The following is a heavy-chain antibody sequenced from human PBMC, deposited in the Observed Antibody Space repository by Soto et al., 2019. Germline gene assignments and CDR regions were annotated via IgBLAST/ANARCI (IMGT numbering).Heavy chain of an antibody. Sequence: ASVKVSCKASGYTFTGYYMHWVLQAPGQGLEWMGWINPNSGGTNYAQKFQGWVTMTRDTSISTAYMELSRLRSDDTAVYYCARDLIAVADKGDFDIWGQGTMVNVSS. CDR1: GYTFTGYY. D-gene: IGHD6-19*01. J-gene: IGHJ3*02. V-gene: IGHV1-2*04. CDR2: INPNSGGT. CDR3: ARDLIAVADKGDFDI.